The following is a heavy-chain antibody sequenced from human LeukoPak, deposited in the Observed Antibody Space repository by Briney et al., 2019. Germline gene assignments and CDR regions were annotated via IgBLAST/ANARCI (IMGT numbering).Heavy chain of an antibody. V-gene: IGHV4-38-2*01. CDR2: IYHSGST. Sequence: SETLSLTCAVSGYSISSGYYWGWIRQPPGKGLEWIGSIYHSGSTYYNPSLKSRVTISVDTPKNQFSLKLSSVTAADTAVYYCARHAIDIVVVPAASNWFDPWGQGTLVTVSS. CDR3: ARHAIDIVVVPAASNWFDP. D-gene: IGHD2-2*01. J-gene: IGHJ5*02. CDR1: GYSISSGYY.